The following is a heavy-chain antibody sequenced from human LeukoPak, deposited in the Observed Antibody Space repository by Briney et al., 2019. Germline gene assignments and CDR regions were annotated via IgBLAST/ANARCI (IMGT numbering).Heavy chain of an antibody. CDR1: GFTFSSYW. J-gene: IGHJ4*02. CDR3: ARGGAYCSGGSCYWVY. Sequence: GGSLRLSCAASGFTFSSYWMSWVRQAPGKGLEWVANIKQDGSEKSHVDSVKGRFTTSRDNAKNSLYLQMNSLRAEDTAVYYCARGGAYCSGGSCYWVYWGQGTLVTVSS. D-gene: IGHD2-15*01. V-gene: IGHV3-7*03. CDR2: IKQDGSEK.